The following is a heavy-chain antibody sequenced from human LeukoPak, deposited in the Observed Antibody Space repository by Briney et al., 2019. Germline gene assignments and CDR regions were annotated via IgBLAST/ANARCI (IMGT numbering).Heavy chain of an antibody. D-gene: IGHD1-20*01. CDR2: IGSSGGST. V-gene: IGHV3-48*03. Sequence: PGGSLRLSCAASGFTFSSFEMNWVRQAPGKGLEWVSYIGSSGGSTYYADSVKGRFTISRDNAKNSLYLQMNSLRAEDTAVYYCARVGYDWNLFDYWGQGSLVTVSS. J-gene: IGHJ4*02. CDR1: GFTFSSFE. CDR3: ARVGYDWNLFDY.